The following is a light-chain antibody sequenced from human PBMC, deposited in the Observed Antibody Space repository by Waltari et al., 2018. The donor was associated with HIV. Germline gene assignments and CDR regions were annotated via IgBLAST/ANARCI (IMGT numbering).Light chain of an antibody. J-gene: IGLJ3*02. Sequence: AVPQPASVSGLPGQSTTISCTRGASAFVLYTFVSCYQQHSGQPPKLILYDVDSRASGVSDRFSGSMSGNTASLTISGLRAEDEAHYYCASFTGDNTVMFGGGTEVTVL. V-gene: IGLV2-14*03. CDR3: ASFTGDNTVM. CDR2: DVD. CDR1: ASAFVLYTF.